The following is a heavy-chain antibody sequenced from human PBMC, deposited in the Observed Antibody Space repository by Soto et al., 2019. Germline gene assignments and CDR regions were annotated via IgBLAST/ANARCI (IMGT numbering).Heavy chain of an antibody. J-gene: IGHJ4*02. Sequence: QVQLVQSGAEVKKPGASVKVSCKASGYTFTSYDINWVRQATGQGLEWMGWMNPNSGNTGYAQKFQGRVTMTGNTAISTAYMEVSSRRSEDTAVYYSASTLYGDNVDYWGQGTLVTVSS. D-gene: IGHD4-17*01. CDR3: ASTLYGDNVDY. V-gene: IGHV1-8*01. CDR1: GYTFTSYD. CDR2: MNPNSGNT.